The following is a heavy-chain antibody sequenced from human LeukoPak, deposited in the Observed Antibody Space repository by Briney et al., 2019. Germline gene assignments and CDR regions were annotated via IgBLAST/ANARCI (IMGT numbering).Heavy chain of an antibody. CDR3: ARGRPRLKQQLGLNYYYMHV. V-gene: IGHV4-34*01. D-gene: IGHD6-13*01. CDR1: GGSFSGYY. CDR2: INHSGST. Sequence: SETLSLTCAVYGGSFSGYYWSWIRQPPGKGLEWIGEINHSGSTNYNPSLKSRVTISVDTSKNQFSLKLSSVTAADTAVYYCARGRPRLKQQLGLNYYYMHVWGKGTTVTVSS. J-gene: IGHJ6*03.